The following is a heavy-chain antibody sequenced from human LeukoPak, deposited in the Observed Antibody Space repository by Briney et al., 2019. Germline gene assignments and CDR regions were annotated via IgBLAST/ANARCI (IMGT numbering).Heavy chain of an antibody. D-gene: IGHD3-3*01. V-gene: IGHV3-30*02. Sequence: GGSLRLSCAASGFTFSSYGMLWVRQAPGKGLEWVAFIRYDGSNRYYADSVKGRFTISRDNSKNTLYLQMNSLRAEDTAVYYCAKESTIFGVVIMEALDYWGQGTLVTVSS. CDR3: AKESTIFGVVIMEALDY. J-gene: IGHJ4*02. CDR1: GFTFSSYG. CDR2: IRYDGSNR.